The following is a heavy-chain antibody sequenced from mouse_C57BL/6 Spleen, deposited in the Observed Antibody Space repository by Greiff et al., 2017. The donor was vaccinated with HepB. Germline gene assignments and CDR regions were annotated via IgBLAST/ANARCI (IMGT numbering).Heavy chain of an antibody. Sequence: EVKLMESGGDLVKPAGSLKLSCAASGFTFSSYGMSWVRQTPDKRLEWVATISSGGSYTYYPDSVKGRFTISRDNAKNTLYLQMSSLKSEDTAMYYCARHGVGPDYWGQGTTLTVSS. D-gene: IGHD4-1*01. CDR3: ARHGVGPDY. CDR1: GFTFSSYG. CDR2: ISSGGSYT. J-gene: IGHJ2*01. V-gene: IGHV5-6*01.